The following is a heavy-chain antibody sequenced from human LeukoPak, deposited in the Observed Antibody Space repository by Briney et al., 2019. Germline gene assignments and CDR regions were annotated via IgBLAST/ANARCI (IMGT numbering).Heavy chain of an antibody. CDR2: IKQDGSEK. J-gene: IGHJ4*02. CDR1: GSTFSRYW. D-gene: IGHD3-10*01. V-gene: IGHV3-7*03. CDR3: ARAGDPYYFDY. Sequence: GGSLRLSCAASGSTFSRYWMSWVRQAPGKGLEWVANIKQDGSEKYYADSVKGRFTISRDNAKNSLYVQLNSLRAEDTAVYYCARAGDPYYFDYWGQGTLVTASS.